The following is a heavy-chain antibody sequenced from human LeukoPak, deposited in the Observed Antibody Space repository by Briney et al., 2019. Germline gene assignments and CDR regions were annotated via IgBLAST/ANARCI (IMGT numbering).Heavy chain of an antibody. J-gene: IGHJ4*02. CDR1: GGSISSSRYY. CDR3: ARRVTIFGVVIVDGIFDY. CDR2: IYYSGST. V-gene: IGHV4-39*01. Sequence: SETLSLTCTVSGGSISSSRYYWGWIRQPPGKGLEWIGTIYYSGSTYYNPSLKSRVTISVDTSKNQFSLKLSSVTAADTAVYYCARRVTIFGVVIVDGIFDYWGQGTLVTVSS. D-gene: IGHD3-3*01.